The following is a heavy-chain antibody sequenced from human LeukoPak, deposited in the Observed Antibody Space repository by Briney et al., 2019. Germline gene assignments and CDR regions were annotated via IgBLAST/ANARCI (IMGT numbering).Heavy chain of an antibody. CDR1: GGSISSYY. V-gene: IGHV4-59*08. CDR3: ARQSSSWFSNYYYYYSMDV. Sequence: SETLSLTCTVSGGSISSYYWSWIRQPPGKGLEWIGYIYYSGSTNYNPSLKSRVTISVDTSKNQFSLKLSSVTAADTAVYYCARQSSSWFSNYYYYYSMDVWGQGTTVTVSS. D-gene: IGHD6-13*01. J-gene: IGHJ6*02. CDR2: IYYSGST.